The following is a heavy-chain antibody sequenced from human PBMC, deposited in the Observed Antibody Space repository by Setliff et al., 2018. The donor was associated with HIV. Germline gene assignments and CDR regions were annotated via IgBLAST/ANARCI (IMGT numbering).Heavy chain of an antibody. CDR2: IDHRGST. Sequence: SETLSLTCAVYGGSFSGYYWSWIRQPPGKGLEWIGEIDHRGSTYYNPSLKSRVTISVDTSKNQFSLKLNSVTAADTAVYYCARGLSIFGVATPGFYSFMDVWGKGTTVTVSS. D-gene: IGHD3-3*01. CDR1: GGSFSGYY. V-gene: IGHV4-34*01. J-gene: IGHJ6*03. CDR3: ARGLSIFGVATPGFYSFMDV.